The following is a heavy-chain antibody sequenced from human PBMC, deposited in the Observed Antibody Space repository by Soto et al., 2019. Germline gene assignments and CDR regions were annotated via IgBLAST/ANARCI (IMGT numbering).Heavy chain of an antibody. CDR1: GGSISSYY. Sequence: QVQLQESGPGLVKPSETLSLTCTVSGGSISSYYWSWIRQPPGKGLEWIGYIYSSGSTNYTPSLKSRVTISVDTSKNQFSLRLGSVTAADTAVYYCARHPAVTGTAAYFDYWGQGTLVTVSS. CDR2: IYSSGST. D-gene: IGHD6-19*01. J-gene: IGHJ4*02. V-gene: IGHV4-59*08. CDR3: ARHPAVTGTAAYFDY.